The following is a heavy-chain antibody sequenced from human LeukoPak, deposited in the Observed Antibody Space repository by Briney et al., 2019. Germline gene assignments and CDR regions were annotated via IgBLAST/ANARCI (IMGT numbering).Heavy chain of an antibody. CDR1: GFTFNTYW. J-gene: IGHJ3*02. CDR3: AKTYYYDSSGYYYENAFDI. CDR2: IRTDGSST. D-gene: IGHD3-22*01. Sequence: PGQTLRLSCVASGFTFNTYWMHWVRRPPGKGLVWVSRIRTDGSSTSYADSVKGRFTISRDNAKNTLYLQMNRLRAEDTAMYYCAKTYYYDSSGYYYENAFDIWGLGTMVTVSS. V-gene: IGHV3-74*01.